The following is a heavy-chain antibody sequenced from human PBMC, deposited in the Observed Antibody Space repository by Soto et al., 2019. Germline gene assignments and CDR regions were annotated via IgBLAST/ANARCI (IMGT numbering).Heavy chain of an antibody. Sequence: SVKGSCKAAGYTFTNYYMHWVRQAPGQGLEWMGIIYPSGGSTRNAQKFQGRVTMTRDTSTSTVYMELSSLRSEDTAVSYCSRHLPGPMDYSGRALLVTV. V-gene: IGHV1-46*01. CDR1: GYTFTNYY. CDR2: IYPSGGST. D-gene: IGHD2-2*01. CDR3: SRHLPGPMDY. J-gene: IGHJ4*02.